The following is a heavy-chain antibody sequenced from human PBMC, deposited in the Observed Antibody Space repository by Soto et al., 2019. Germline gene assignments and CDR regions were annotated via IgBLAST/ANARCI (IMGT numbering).Heavy chain of an antibody. CDR1: GFTFSSYA. Sequence: EVQLLESGGGLVQPGGSLRLSCAASGFTFSSYAMSWVRQAPGQGLEWVSVISGRGGSRYYADSVKGRFTISRDNSKSTLYLQMNSLRAEDTGIYDCAKDGAGYGDSFSSYRAVWGKGTTVTVSS. D-gene: IGHD4-17*01. CDR2: ISGRGGSR. CDR3: AKDGAGYGDSFSSYRAV. V-gene: IGHV3-23*01. J-gene: IGHJ6*03.